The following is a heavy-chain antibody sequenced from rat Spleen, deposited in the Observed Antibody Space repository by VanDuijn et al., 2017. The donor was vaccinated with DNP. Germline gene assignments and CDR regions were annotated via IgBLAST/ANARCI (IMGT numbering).Heavy chain of an antibody. Sequence: EVQVVESGGDLVRPGRSLKLSCVASEFTFNNYWMTWFRQAPGKGLEWVASIPSSGGRTYYPDSVKGRFTISRDNAKNTLYLQMYSLRSEDMATYYCARWYNSGYYFDYWGQGVMVTVSS. V-gene: IGHV5-31*01. D-gene: IGHD4-3*01. J-gene: IGHJ2*01. CDR3: ARWYNSGYYFDY. CDR2: IPSSGGRT. CDR1: EFTFNNYW.